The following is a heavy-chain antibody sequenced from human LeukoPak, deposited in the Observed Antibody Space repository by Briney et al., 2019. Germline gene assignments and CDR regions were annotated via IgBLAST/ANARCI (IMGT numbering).Heavy chain of an antibody. CDR3: ARTPVAGMIFGVVIIPNYYYYGMDV. V-gene: IGHV4-4*07. Sequence: SETLSLTCTVSGGSISSYYWSWIRQPAGKGLEWIGRIYTSGSTNYNPSLKSRVTMSVDTSKNQFSLKLSSVTAADTAVYYCARTPVAGMIFGVVIIPNYYYYGMDVWGQGTTVTVSS. D-gene: IGHD3-3*01. CDR1: GGSISSYY. J-gene: IGHJ6*02. CDR2: IYTSGST.